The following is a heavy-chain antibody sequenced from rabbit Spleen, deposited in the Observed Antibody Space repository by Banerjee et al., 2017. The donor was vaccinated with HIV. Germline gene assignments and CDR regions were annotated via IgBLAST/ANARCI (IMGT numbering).Heavy chain of an antibody. Sequence: QSLEESGGGLVKPGASLTLTCKASGLSFNSGYDMCWVRQAPGKGLEWIACIDAGNSGSTYSATWAKGRFTLSKTSSTTVTLQMTSLTAADTATYFCARDAGTSFSTYGMDLWGQGTLVTVS. CDR2: IDAGNSGST. D-gene: IGHD8-1*01. J-gene: IGHJ6*01. CDR3: ARDAGTSFSTYGMDL. CDR1: GLSFNSGYD. V-gene: IGHV1S40*01.